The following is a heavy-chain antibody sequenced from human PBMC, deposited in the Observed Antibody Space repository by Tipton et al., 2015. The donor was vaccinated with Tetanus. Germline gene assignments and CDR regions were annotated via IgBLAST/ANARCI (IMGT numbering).Heavy chain of an antibody. CDR2: IYYSGSS. Sequence: TLSLTCNVSGASMSSSSYYWDWIRQPPGKGLEWIGSIYYSGSSYYNPSLESRVTISVDISQRQVFLNLTSVTAADTAVYFCARSTNYNWRFDSWGQGTLVAVSS. CDR1: GASMSSSSYY. V-gene: IGHV4-39*07. CDR3: ARSTNYNWRFDS. D-gene: IGHD5-24*01. J-gene: IGHJ4*02.